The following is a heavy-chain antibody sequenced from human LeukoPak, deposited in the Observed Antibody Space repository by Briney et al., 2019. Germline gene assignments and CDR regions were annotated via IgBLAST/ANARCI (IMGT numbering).Heavy chain of an antibody. CDR2: ISSSGSTI. CDR3: ATPYYYYYYMDV. J-gene: IGHJ6*03. D-gene: IGHD2-21*01. V-gene: IGHV3-48*03. Sequence: SGGSLRLSCAASGFTFSSYEMNWVRQAPGKGLEWVSYISSSGSTIYYADSVKGRFTISRDNAKNSLYLQMNSLRAEDTAVYYCATPYYYYYYMDVWGKGTTVTVSS. CDR1: GFTFSSYE.